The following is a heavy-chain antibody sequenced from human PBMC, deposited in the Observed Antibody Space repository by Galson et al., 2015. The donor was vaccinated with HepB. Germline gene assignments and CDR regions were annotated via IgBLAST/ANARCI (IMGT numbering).Heavy chain of an antibody. CDR2: ISSGGENI. CDR3: ARWPFRNYYDSGTYFDF. CDR1: DFSFSSYS. D-gene: IGHD3-10*01. Sequence: SLRLSCAASDFSFSSYSFNWVRQAPGKGLQWISYISSGGENIYYADSVKGRFTISRDNAKNSLYLQMNSLRADDTAVYYCARWPFRNYYDSGTYFDFWGQGTPVTVSP. V-gene: IGHV3-48*01. J-gene: IGHJ4*02.